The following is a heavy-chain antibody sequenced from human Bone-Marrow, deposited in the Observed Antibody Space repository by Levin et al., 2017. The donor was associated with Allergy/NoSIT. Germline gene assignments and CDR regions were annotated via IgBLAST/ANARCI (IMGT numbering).Heavy chain of an antibody. CDR2: ISSSGSDI. CDR3: ARGGRERVTLLDY. Sequence: PGGSLRLSCAASGFTFSSYEMSWVRQAPGKGLEWVSYISSSGSDIYYADSVKGRFTITRDNPKNSLYLHVNSLRAEDTALYYCARGGRERVTLLDYWGQGTLVTVSS. J-gene: IGHJ4*02. D-gene: IGHD2-21*02. CDR1: GFTFSSYE. V-gene: IGHV3-48*03.